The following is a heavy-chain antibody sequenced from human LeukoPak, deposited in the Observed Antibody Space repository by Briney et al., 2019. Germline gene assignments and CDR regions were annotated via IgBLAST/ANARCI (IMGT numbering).Heavy chain of an antibody. D-gene: IGHD5-18*01. CDR1: GGSLSSYY. CDR3: ARGYSYGQGDFDY. Sequence: SETLSLTCTVSGGSLSSYYWSWIRQPPGKGLEWIGYIYYSGSTNYNPSLKSRVTISVDTSKNQFSLKLSSVTAADTAVYYCARGYSYGQGDFDYWGQGTLVTVSS. V-gene: IGHV4-59*01. CDR2: IYYSGST. J-gene: IGHJ4*02.